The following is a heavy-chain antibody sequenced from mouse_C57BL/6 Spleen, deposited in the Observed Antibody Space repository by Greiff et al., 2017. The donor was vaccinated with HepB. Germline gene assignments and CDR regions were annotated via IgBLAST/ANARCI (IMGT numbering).Heavy chain of an antibody. CDR1: GYAFSSSW. CDR3: ARMHGSFDY. J-gene: IGHJ2*01. D-gene: IGHD2-2*01. CDR2: IYPGDGDT. V-gene: IGHV1-82*01. Sequence: QVQLQQSGPELVKPGASVKISCKASGYAFSSSWLNWVKQRPGKGLEWIGRIYPGDGDTNYNGKFKGKATLTADKSSSTANMQLSSLTSEDSAVYFCARMHGSFDYWGQGTTLTVSS.